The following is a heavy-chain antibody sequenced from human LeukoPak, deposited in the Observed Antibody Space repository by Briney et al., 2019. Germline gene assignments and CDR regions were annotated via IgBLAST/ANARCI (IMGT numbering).Heavy chain of an antibody. Sequence: PSETLSLTCAVSGYSISSGYYWGWIRQPPGKGLEWIGSIYHSGSTYYNPSLKSRVTISVDTSKNQFSLKLSSVTAVDTAVYYCARARAVTMVRGVITNNWFDPWGQGTLVTVSS. CDR2: IYHSGST. J-gene: IGHJ5*02. V-gene: IGHV4-38-2*01. D-gene: IGHD3-10*01. CDR1: GYSISSGYY. CDR3: ARARAVTMVRGVITNNWFDP.